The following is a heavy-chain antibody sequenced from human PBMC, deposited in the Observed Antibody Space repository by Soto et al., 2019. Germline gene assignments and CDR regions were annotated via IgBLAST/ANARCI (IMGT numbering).Heavy chain of an antibody. J-gene: IGHJ6*03. CDR1: GFTFSDYY. V-gene: IGHV3-11*01. CDR3: ARDVDIVVVPAAMRVNYYYYYMDV. D-gene: IGHD2-2*03. CDR2: ISSSGSTI. Sequence: GGSLRLSCAAPGFTFSDYYMSWIRQAPGKGLEWVSYISSSGSTIYYADSVKGRFTISRDNAKNSLYLQMNSLRAEDTAVYYCARDVDIVVVPAAMRVNYYYYYMDVWGKGTTVTVSS.